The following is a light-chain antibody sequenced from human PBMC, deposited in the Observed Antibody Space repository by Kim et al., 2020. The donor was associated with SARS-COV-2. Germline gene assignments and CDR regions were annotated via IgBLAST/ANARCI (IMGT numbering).Light chain of an antibody. J-gene: IGKJ4*01. Sequence: ASGGDRVTISCRASQGISSRLAWYQQEPGKAPKLLIYLASTLQSGVPSRFSGSGYATEFTLTVSSLQPEDFATYYCQQSTSYPITFGGGTKVDIK. CDR2: LAS. CDR3: QQSTSYPIT. CDR1: QGISSR. V-gene: IGKV1-9*01.